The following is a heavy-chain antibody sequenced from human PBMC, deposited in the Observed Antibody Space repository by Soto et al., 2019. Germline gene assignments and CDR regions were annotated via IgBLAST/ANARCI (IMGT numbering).Heavy chain of an antibody. CDR3: ARNDFWSGYYTAEYFQH. CDR2: ISYDGSNK. J-gene: IGHJ1*01. D-gene: IGHD3-3*01. CDR1: GFTFSSYA. Sequence: QVQLVESGGGVVQPGGSLRLSCAASGFTFSSYAMHWVRQAPGKGLEWVAVISYDGSNKYYADSVKGRFTISRDNSKNTLYLQMNSLRAEDTAVYYCARNDFWSGYYTAEYFQHWGQGTLVTVSS. V-gene: IGHV3-30-3*01.